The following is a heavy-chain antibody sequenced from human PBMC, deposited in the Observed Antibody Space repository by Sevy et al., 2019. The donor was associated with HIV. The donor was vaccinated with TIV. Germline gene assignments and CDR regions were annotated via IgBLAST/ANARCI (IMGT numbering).Heavy chain of an antibody. CDR1: GGSISSYY. D-gene: IGHD4-17*01. Sequence: GSLRLSCTVSGGSISSYYWSWIRQPPGKGLEWIGYIYYSGSTNYNPSLKSRVTISVDMSKNQFSLKLSSVTAADTAVYYCARGDYGGNSCDAFDIWGQGTMVTVSS. J-gene: IGHJ3*02. V-gene: IGHV4-59*01. CDR2: IYYSGST. CDR3: ARGDYGGNSCDAFDI.